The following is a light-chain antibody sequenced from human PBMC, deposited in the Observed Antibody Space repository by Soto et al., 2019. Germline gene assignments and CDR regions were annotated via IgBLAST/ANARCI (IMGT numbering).Light chain of an antibody. Sequence: QSVLTQPPSASGSPGHSVTISCAGTSSDVGGYDYVSWYQQHPGKAPKLIIYEVSKRPSGVPDRFSGSKSGNTASLTVSGLQAEDGADYYCSSYAGSDNYVFGTGTKSPS. J-gene: IGLJ1*01. CDR2: EVS. CDR3: SSYAGSDNYV. V-gene: IGLV2-8*01. CDR1: SSDVGGYDY.